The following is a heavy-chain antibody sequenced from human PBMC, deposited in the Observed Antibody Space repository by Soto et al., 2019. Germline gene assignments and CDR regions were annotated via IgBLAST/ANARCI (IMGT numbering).Heavy chain of an antibody. V-gene: IGHV4-39*01. D-gene: IGHD4-4*01. Sequence: LETLSLSCTVSGGSISSSSYYWGWIRQPPGKGLEWIGSIYYSGSTYYNPSLKSRVTISVDTSKNQFSLKLSSVTAADTAVYYCARRYSNYAFFWFDPWGQGTLVTVSS. CDR1: GGSISSSSYY. CDR3: ARRYSNYAFFWFDP. J-gene: IGHJ5*02. CDR2: IYYSGST.